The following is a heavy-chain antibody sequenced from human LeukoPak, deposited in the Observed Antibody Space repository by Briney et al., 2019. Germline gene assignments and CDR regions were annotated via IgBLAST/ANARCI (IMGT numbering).Heavy chain of an antibody. J-gene: IGHJ5*02. CDR2: ISSSSSYI. CDR1: GFTFSDYS. CDR3: ARDRAVAGRLGWFDP. D-gene: IGHD6-19*01. Sequence: AGGPLRLSCAVSGFTFSDYSMNWVRQAPGKGLEWVSSISSSSSYIYYADSVKGRFTISRDNAKNSLYLQMNSLRAEDTAVYYCARDRAVAGRLGWFDPWGQGTLVTVSS. V-gene: IGHV3-21*01.